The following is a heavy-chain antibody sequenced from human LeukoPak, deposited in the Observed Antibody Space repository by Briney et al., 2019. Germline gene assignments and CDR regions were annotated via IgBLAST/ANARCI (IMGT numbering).Heavy chain of an antibody. V-gene: IGHV3-21*01. CDR1: GFTFSSYS. D-gene: IGHD1-26*01. CDR3: VREAAATLFDY. Sequence: PGGSLRLSCAASGFTFSSYSMNWVRQAPGKGLEGVAAISSSSRDIFYADSVKGRFSISRDNTQNSLSLRMNSLRAEDTAVYYCVREAAATLFDYWGQGTLVTVSS. J-gene: IGHJ4*02. CDR2: ISSSSRDI.